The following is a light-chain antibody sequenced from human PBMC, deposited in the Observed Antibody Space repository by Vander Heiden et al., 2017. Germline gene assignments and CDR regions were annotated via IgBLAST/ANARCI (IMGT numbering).Light chain of an antibody. V-gene: IGKV4-1*01. J-gene: IGKJ1*01. CDR3: QQDDSTPWT. Sequence: DIVMTQSPDSLAVSLGERATINCKSSQSVLYSSNNENYLAWYQQKPGQPPKLLIYWASTRESGVPDRFSGSGSGTDFTLTISSLQAEDVAVYYCQQDDSTPWTFGQGTKVELK. CDR2: WAS. CDR1: QSVLYSSNNENY.